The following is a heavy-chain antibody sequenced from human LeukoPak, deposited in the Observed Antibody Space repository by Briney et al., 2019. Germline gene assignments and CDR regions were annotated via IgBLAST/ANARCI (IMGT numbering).Heavy chain of an antibody. J-gene: IGHJ6*02. CDR1: GFTFSSYG. Sequence: PGGSLRLSCAASGFTFSSYGMHWVRQAPGKGLEWVAFIRYDGSNKYYADSVKGRFTISRDNSKNTLYLQMNSLRAEDTAVYYCARDWKGRQWLVGGDCYYGMDVWGQGTTVTVSS. CDR2: IRYDGSNK. CDR3: ARDWKGRQWLVGGDCYYGMDV. D-gene: IGHD6-19*01. V-gene: IGHV3-30*02.